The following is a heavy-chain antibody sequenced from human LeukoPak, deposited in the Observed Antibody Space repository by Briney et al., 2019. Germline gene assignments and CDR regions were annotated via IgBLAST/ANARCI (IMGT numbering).Heavy chain of an antibody. D-gene: IGHD5-18*01. V-gene: IGHV3-23*01. J-gene: IGHJ4*02. CDR2: VSGSGGSP. Sequence: TGGSLRLSCAASGFTFSSYAMSWVRQAPGKGLEWVSAVSGSGGSPYYAASVKRRFTISRDNSKNTLYLQMNSLRAEDTALYYCATKGIQATDFYFDYWGQGTLVTVSS. CDR1: GFTFSSYA. CDR3: ATKGIQATDFYFDY.